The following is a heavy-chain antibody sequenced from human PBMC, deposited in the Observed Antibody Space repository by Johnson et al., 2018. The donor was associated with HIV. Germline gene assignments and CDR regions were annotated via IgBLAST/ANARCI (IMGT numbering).Heavy chain of an antibody. CDR1: GFTFSSYG. D-gene: IGHD1-20*01. CDR3: AKGGYNWKFDGFDI. Sequence: QVQLVVSGGGVVQPGRSLRLSCAASGFTFSSYGMHWARQAPGKGLEWVATISYDGSDKYFADSVKGRFPIFRANSKNTLYLQLNSLRAEDTAVYYCAKGGYNWKFDGFDIWGQGTMVTVSS. V-gene: IGHV3-30*18. CDR2: ISYDGSDK. J-gene: IGHJ3*02.